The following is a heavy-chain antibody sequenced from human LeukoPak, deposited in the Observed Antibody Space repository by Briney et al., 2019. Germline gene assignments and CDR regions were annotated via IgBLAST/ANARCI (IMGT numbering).Heavy chain of an antibody. CDR3: ARANNSSWHN. CDR1: GFTFSSNW. Sequence: GGSLRLSCATSGFTFSSNWMSWVRHVPGRGLNWVANIKPDGSAQYYAASVKGRFTVSRDNAKNSLYLQMNSLRVEDTAVYYCARANNSSWHNWGQGTLVTVSA. CDR2: IKPDGSAQ. V-gene: IGHV3-7*01. J-gene: IGHJ4*02. D-gene: IGHD6-13*01.